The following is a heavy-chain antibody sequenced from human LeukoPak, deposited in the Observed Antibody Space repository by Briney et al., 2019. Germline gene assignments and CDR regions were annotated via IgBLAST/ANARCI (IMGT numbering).Heavy chain of an antibody. CDR3: AKGVMGDDYGHYGIDY. V-gene: IGHV3-33*08. Sequence: GGSLRLSCAASGFTFSSYSMNWVRQAPGKGLEWVAVIWYAGINKYYADSVKGRFTISRDNSKNTLYLQMNSLRAEDTAVYYCAKGVMGDDYGHYGIDYWGQGTLVSVSS. CDR1: GFTFSSYS. D-gene: IGHD4-17*01. J-gene: IGHJ4*02. CDR2: IWYAGINK.